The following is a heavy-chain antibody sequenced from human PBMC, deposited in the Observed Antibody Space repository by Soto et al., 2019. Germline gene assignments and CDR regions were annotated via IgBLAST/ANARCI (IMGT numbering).Heavy chain of an antibody. CDR1: GFTFSSYA. J-gene: IGHJ4*02. Sequence: GGSLRLSCAASGFTFSSYAMHWVRQAPGKGLEWVANIWYDGSHKNYVESVKGRFTISRVNSKNTLYLQMNSLRAEDTAVYYCARDGYSSSWFTFDYWGQGTLVTVSS. D-gene: IGHD6-13*01. V-gene: IGHV3-33*08. CDR3: ARDGYSSSWFTFDY. CDR2: IWYDGSHK.